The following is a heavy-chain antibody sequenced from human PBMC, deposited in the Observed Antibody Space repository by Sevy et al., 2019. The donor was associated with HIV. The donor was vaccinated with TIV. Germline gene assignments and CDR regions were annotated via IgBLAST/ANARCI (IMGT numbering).Heavy chain of an antibody. J-gene: IGHJ4*02. CDR1: GGSISSSSYY. CDR2: IYYSGST. CDR3: AREGDSIDY. D-gene: IGHD3-10*01. Sequence: SETLSLTCTVSGGSISSSSYYWGWIRQPPGKGLEWIGSIYYSGSTDYNPSLKSRVTISVDTSKNQFSLKLSSVTAADTAVYYCAREGDSIDYWGQGTLVTVSS. V-gene: IGHV4-39*02.